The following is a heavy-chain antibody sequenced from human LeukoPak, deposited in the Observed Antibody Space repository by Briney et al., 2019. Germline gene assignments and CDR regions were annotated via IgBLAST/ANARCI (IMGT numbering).Heavy chain of an antibody. CDR3: ARGGIGCCTSSSCYFDY. J-gene: IGHJ4*02. CDR1: GGSISSGDYY. CDR2: IYYSGST. Sequence: SETLSLTCTVSGGSISSGDYYWSWIRQPPGKGLEWIGYIYYSGSTYYNPSLKSRVTISVDTSKNQFSLQLNSVTPEDTAVYYCARGGIGCCTSSSCYFDYWGQGTLVTVSS. V-gene: IGHV4-30-4*01. D-gene: IGHD2-2*01.